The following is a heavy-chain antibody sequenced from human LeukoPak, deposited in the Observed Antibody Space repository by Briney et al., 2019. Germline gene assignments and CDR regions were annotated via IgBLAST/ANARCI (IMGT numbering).Heavy chain of an antibody. D-gene: IGHD2-2*01. CDR1: GFNFGSYG. CDR2: IWYDGSEK. CDR3: VRGGCKSTSCYDS. J-gene: IGHJ4*02. V-gene: IGHV3-33*01. Sequence: GRSLRLSCAASGFNFGSYGMHWVSQAPDKGLEWLAVIWYDGSEKYYADSVKGRFTISRGNAKNTLYLQVSSLTVGDTALYYCVRGGCKSTSCYDSWGQGTLVTVSS.